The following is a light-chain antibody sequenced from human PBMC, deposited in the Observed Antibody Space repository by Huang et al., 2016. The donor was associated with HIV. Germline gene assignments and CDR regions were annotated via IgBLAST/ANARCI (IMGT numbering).Light chain of an antibody. J-gene: IGKJ3*01. Sequence: DIQMTQSPSSLSASVGDKVTITCKASQDIATYLKLYQQKRGGAPHLFIYGASNLETVVPSRFIGSGSGTNFTFTISSLHPEDVATYYCQHYDDLPIFGPGTRVDI. CDR3: QHYDDLPI. V-gene: IGKV1-33*01. CDR1: QDIATY. CDR2: GAS.